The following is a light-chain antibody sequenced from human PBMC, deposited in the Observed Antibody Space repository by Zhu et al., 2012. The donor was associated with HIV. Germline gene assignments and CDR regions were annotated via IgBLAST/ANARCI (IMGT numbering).Light chain of an antibody. V-gene: IGKV3-20*01. CDR3: QQYGSSPYT. Sequence: EIVLTQSPGTLSLSLGERATLSCRASQTIYGNSLAWYQQEPGRAPRLLIFAATHRATDIPDRFSGSGSGFDFTLTISRLEPEDFAVYFCQQYGSSPYTFGQGTKLEIK. CDR1: QTIYGNS. CDR2: AAT. J-gene: IGKJ2*01.